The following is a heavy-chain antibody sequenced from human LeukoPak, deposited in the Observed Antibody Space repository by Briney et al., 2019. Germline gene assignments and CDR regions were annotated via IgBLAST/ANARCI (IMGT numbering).Heavy chain of an antibody. V-gene: IGHV3-21*01. CDR3: AREMRITIFGVVTPPGAFDI. Sequence: GGSLRLSCAASGFTFSSYSTNWVRQAPGKGLEWVSSISSSSSYIYYADSVKGRFTISRDNAKNSLYLQMNSLRAEDTAVYYCAREMRITIFGVVTPPGAFDIWGQGTMVTVSS. D-gene: IGHD3-3*01. CDR2: ISSSSSYI. J-gene: IGHJ3*02. CDR1: GFTFSSYS.